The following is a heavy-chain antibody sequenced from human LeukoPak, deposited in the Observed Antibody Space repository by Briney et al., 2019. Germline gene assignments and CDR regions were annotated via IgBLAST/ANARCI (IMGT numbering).Heavy chain of an antibody. V-gene: IGHV4-30-2*01. CDR2: IYHSGST. CDR3: ARVGGIQQLPFVDY. D-gene: IGHD6-13*01. CDR1: GGSISSGGYY. J-gene: IGHJ4*02. Sequence: SETLSLTCTVSGGSISSGGYYWSWIRQPPGKGLEWIGYIYHSGSTYYNPSLKSRVTISVDRSKNQFSLKLSSVTAADTAVYYCARVGGIQQLPFVDYWGQGTLVTVSS.